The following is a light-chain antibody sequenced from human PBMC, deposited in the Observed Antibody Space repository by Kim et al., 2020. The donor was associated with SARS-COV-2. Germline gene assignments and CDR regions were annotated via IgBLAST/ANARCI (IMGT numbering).Light chain of an antibody. CDR3: QHYYNWLTWT. V-gene: IGKV3-15*01. Sequence: EIVMTQSPATLSLSPGERATLSCRASQSVSSSVAWYQQKPGQPPRLLIFGISTRATGVPARFSGSGFGTEFTLTINSLQSEDFAVYYCQHYYNWLTWTFGQGTKVDIK. CDR2: GIS. CDR1: QSVSSS. J-gene: IGKJ1*01.